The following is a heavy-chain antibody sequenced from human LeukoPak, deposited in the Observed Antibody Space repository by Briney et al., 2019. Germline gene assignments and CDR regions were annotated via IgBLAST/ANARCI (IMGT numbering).Heavy chain of an antibody. CDR3: ARGYADSAAAGHLEALFDY. V-gene: IGHV4-61*08. CDR1: GGSISSGDYY. Sequence: SQTLSLTCTVSGGSISSGDYYWSWIRQPPGKGLEWIGYIYYSGSTNYNPSLKSRVTISVDTSKNQFSLKLSSVTAADTAVYYCARGYADSAAAGHLEALFDYWGQGTLVTVSS. CDR2: IYYSGST. J-gene: IGHJ4*02. D-gene: IGHD6-13*01.